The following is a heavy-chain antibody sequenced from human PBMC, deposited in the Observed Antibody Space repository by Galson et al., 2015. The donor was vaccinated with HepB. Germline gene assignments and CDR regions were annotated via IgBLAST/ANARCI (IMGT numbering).Heavy chain of an antibody. D-gene: IGHD7-27*01. Sequence: CAISGDSVSSNSVAWNWIRQSPSRGLEWLGRTYYRSKWYYDYAVSVKSRIIITSDTSKNQLSLQLNSVTPEDTAVYYCAREDWGSGFWWGQGTLVTVSS. V-gene: IGHV6-1*01. CDR1: GDSVSSNSVA. CDR3: AREDWGSGFW. CDR2: TYYRSKWYY. J-gene: IGHJ4*02.